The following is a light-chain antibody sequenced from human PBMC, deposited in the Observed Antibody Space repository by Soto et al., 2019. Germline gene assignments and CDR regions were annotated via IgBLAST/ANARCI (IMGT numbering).Light chain of an antibody. CDR2: AAY. CDR3: QKYDNAPLS. Sequence: DIQMTQAPSSLSASVGDRVTITCRARPDISTYLAWYQQKPGKVPKLLISAAYTLQSGVPPRFSGSGSGTDFTLTISSLQPEDVATYDCQKYDNAPLSFGGGTKVEIK. CDR1: PDISTY. V-gene: IGKV1-27*01. J-gene: IGKJ4*01.